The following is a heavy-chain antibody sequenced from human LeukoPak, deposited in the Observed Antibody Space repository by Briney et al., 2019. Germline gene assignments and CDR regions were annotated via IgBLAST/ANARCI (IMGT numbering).Heavy chain of an antibody. V-gene: IGHV3-21*01. CDR3: ARMSAPHIVVVTAAFDY. J-gene: IGHJ4*02. CDR1: GFTFSSYS. CDR2: ISSSSSYI. D-gene: IGHD2-21*02. Sequence: PGGSLRLSCAASGFTFSSYSMNWVRQAPGKGLEWVSSISSSSSYIYYADSVKGRFTISRDNAKNSLYLQMNSLRAEDTAVYYCARMSAPHIVVVTAAFDYWGQGSLVTVSS.